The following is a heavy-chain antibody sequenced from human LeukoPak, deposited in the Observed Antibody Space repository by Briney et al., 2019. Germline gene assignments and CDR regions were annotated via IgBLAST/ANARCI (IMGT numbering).Heavy chain of an antibody. V-gene: IGHV3-23*01. CDR3: AKRLSWYGAFDV. D-gene: IGHD6-13*01. CDR1: GFTFSSYG. CDR2: ISASGGTT. J-gene: IGHJ3*01. Sequence: GGSLRLSCAASGFTFSSYGMSWVRQAPGKGLEWVSSISASGGTTYLTDSAKGRFTISRDDSKDTVYLQMNSVRAEDTALYYCAKRLSWYGAFDVWGQGTMVTVSS.